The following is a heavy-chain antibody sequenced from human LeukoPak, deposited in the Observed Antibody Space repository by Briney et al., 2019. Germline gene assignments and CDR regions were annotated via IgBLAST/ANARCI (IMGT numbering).Heavy chain of an antibody. CDR2: IKQDGSEK. D-gene: IGHD4/OR15-4a*01. J-gene: IGHJ6*02. Sequence: GGSLRLSCAASGFTFSSYWMSWVRQAPGKGLEWVANIKQDGSEKYYVDSVKGRFTISRDNAKNSLYLQMNSLRAEDTAVYYCARDILIDYPGGMDVWGQGTTVTVSS. CDR3: ARDILIDYPGGMDV. CDR1: GFTFSSYW. V-gene: IGHV3-7*01.